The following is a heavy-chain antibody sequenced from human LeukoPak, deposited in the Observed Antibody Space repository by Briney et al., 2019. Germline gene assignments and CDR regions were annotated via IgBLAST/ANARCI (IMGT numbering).Heavy chain of an antibody. Sequence: PGRSLRLSCAASGFTFSSYGMHWVRQAPGKGLEWVAVISYDGSNKYYADSVKGRFTISRDNSKNTLYLQMNSLRAEDTAVYYCAKEGIAVASDDWGQGTLVTVSS. D-gene: IGHD6-19*01. CDR2: ISYDGSNK. J-gene: IGHJ4*02. CDR3: AKEGIAVASDD. V-gene: IGHV3-30*18. CDR1: GFTFSSYG.